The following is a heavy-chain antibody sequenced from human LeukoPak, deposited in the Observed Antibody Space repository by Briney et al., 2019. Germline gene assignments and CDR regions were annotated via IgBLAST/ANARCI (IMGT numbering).Heavy chain of an antibody. CDR1: GGSLSTYY. CDR3: ARGGYSGLDYSI. V-gene: IGHV4-59*01. Sequence: SSETLSLTCTVSGGSLSTYYWNWIRQPPGKGLEWIGYIYHSGSTKYNPSLKSRITISVDTSKNQFSLEVSSVIAADTAVYYCARGGYSGLDYSIWGQGTLVTVSS. CDR2: IYHSGST. D-gene: IGHD5-12*01. J-gene: IGHJ4*02.